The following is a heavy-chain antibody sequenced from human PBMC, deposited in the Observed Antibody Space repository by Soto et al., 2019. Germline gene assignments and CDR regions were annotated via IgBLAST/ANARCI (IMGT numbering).Heavy chain of an antibody. Sequence: SVKVSCKSTGGTFSIYAISWVRQAPGQGFEWMGGIIPIFGTANYAQKFPGRVTITADKSTSTAYMELSSLRSEDTAVYYCARAGDKDYYDSRGYLDYWGQGTLVTVSS. CDR1: GGTFSIYA. J-gene: IGHJ4*02. CDR3: ARAGDKDYYDSRGYLDY. V-gene: IGHV1-69*06. D-gene: IGHD3-22*01. CDR2: IIPIFGTA.